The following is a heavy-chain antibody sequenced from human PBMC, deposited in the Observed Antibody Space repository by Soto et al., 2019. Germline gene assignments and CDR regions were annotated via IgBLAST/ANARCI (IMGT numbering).Heavy chain of an antibody. J-gene: IGHJ4*02. CDR1: GASIRSYY. D-gene: IGHD6-13*01. CDR3: AKSAWSSSWYFDY. Sequence: QVQLQESGPGLVKPSETLSLTCNVSGASIRSYYWAWIRQPPGKGLEWIGYIYNSGSTNSNPSLKSRVTISLDTSKNQFSLKMRSVTAADTAVYYCAKSAWSSSWYFDYWGQGTEVTVSS. CDR2: IYNSGST. V-gene: IGHV4-59*01.